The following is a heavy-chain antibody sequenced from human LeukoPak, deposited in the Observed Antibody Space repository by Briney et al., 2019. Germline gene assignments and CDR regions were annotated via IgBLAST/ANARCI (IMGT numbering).Heavy chain of an antibody. CDR1: GFTFSTYS. V-gene: IGHV3-21*01. J-gene: IGHJ4*02. CDR2: ISSSSSYI. Sequence: PGGSLRLSCAASGFTFSTYSMNWVRQAPGKGLEWVSSISSSSSYIYYADSVKGRFTISRDNAENSLYLQMNSLRVEDTAIYYCARHLVWGGSSSSLGYWGQGTLVTVSS. CDR3: ARHLVWGGSSSSLGY. D-gene: IGHD6-6*01.